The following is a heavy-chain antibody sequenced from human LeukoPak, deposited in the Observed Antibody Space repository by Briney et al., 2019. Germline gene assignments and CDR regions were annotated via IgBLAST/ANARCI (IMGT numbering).Heavy chain of an antibody. Sequence: PGGSLRLSCVASGFAFTSFEANWVRQAPGKALEWVSYITSSGRTLYYADSVKGRFTISRDNAKNSVYLQMNSLRAEDTAIHYCARQLLGPHDDAFDIWGQGTMVTVSS. D-gene: IGHD1-7*01. J-gene: IGHJ3*02. CDR3: ARQLLGPHDDAFDI. CDR2: ITSSGRTL. V-gene: IGHV3-48*03. CDR1: GFAFTSFE.